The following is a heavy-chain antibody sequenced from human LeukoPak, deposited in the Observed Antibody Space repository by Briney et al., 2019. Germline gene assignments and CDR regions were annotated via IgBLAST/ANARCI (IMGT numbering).Heavy chain of an antibody. D-gene: IGHD3-10*01. J-gene: IGHJ4*02. Sequence: GGSLRLSCAASGYTVSTNYMSWVRQAPAKGLEWVSIIYTDGTTKYADSVKGRLTMSRDTYKKTLYLQMNSLRPEDTPVYYCARNFFGSGSFYFEPSYYFDYWGQGTPVTVSS. CDR2: IYTDGTT. CDR3: ARNFFGSGSFYFEPSYYFDY. CDR1: GYTVSTNY. V-gene: IGHV3-53*01.